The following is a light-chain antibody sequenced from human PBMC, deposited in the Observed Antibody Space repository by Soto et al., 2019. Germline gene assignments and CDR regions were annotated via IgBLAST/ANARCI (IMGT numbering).Light chain of an antibody. CDR1: QTITTY. CDR2: AAS. CDR3: QQIYSAPLT. J-gene: IGKJ4*01. Sequence: DIQMTQSPSSLFASVGDSVTITCRASQTITTYLNCYRQKPGKAPKLLIYAASSLQSGVPSRFSGSGSETEFTLTISSLQPEDFATYFCQQIYSAPLTFGGGTKVEIK. V-gene: IGKV1-39*01.